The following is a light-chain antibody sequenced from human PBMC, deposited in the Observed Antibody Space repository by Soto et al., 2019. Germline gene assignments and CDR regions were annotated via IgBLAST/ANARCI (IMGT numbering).Light chain of an antibody. J-gene: IGKJ1*01. CDR1: QSVSSN. CDR3: QQYNNWPPWT. CDR2: GAS. Sequence: EIVMTQSPATLSVSPGERATLSCRASQSVSSNLAWYQQKPGQAPRLLIYGASTRATGSPARFSGSGSGTEVTLTLSSLQSEDFAVYYCQQYNNWPPWTFGQGTKVEIK. V-gene: IGKV3-15*01.